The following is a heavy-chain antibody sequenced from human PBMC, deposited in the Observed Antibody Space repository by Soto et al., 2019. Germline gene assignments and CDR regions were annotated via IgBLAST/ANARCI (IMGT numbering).Heavy chain of an antibody. Sequence: ALRLSCAASGFTFSGSAMHWVRQASGKGLEWVGRIRSKANSYATAYAASVKGRFTISRDDSKNTAYLQMNSLKTEDTAVYYCTRHSEYDAFDIWGQGTMVTVSS. V-gene: IGHV3-73*01. CDR2: IRSKANSYAT. CDR3: TRHSEYDAFDI. J-gene: IGHJ3*02. CDR1: GFTFSGSA.